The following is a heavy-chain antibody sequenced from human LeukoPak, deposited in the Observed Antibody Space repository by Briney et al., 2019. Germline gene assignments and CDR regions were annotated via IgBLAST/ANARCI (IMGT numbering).Heavy chain of an antibody. CDR3: TRLPLDYSVDY. Sequence: SETLSLTCTDSGDSISNTSYWWGWIRQSPGKGLEWIGSVSDFGTTSYSPSLKSRVTMSIDTSKKQFSLQLSSVTAAHTAVYYCTRLPLDYSVDYWGQGALVSVSS. CDR2: VSDFGTT. V-gene: IGHV4-39*01. D-gene: IGHD4-11*01. J-gene: IGHJ4*02. CDR1: GDSISNTSYW.